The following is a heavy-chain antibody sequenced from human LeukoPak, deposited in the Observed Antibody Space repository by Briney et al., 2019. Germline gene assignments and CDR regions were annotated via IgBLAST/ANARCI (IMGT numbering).Heavy chain of an antibody. Sequence: GGSLRLSCAASGFTFHNFGMHWVRQAPGQGLEWLTFIQYDGNNKNYADPVKGRFTISRDNSKNTLYLQLNSLRIEDTAVYYCARDYYNNYDVGFWGQGTLVTVSS. CDR2: IQYDGNNK. V-gene: IGHV3-30*19. D-gene: IGHD4-11*01. CDR3: ARDYYNNYDVGF. J-gene: IGHJ4*02. CDR1: GFTFHNFG.